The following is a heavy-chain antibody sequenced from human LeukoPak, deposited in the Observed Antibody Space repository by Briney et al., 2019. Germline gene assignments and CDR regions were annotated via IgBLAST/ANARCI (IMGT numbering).Heavy chain of an antibody. CDR2: INSNSAGT. Sequence: GASVKVSCKASGYTFTSYDINWVRQAPGQGLEWMGWINSNSAGTNYGQRFQGRVTMTRDTSISTAYMELSRLTSDDTAVYYCARDCCFGFGELRGMDVWGQGTTVTVSS. CDR3: ARDCCFGFGELRGMDV. V-gene: IGHV1-2*02. CDR1: GYTFTSYD. J-gene: IGHJ6*02. D-gene: IGHD3-10*01.